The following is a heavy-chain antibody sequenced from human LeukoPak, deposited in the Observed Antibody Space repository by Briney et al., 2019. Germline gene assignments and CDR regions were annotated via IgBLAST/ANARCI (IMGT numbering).Heavy chain of an antibody. V-gene: IGHV4-4*07. J-gene: IGHJ3*02. CDR3: ARDHYYYDSGGAFDI. D-gene: IGHD3-22*01. CDR2: IYTSGST. Sequence: SETLSLTCTVSGGSISSYYWSWIRQPAGKGLEWIGRIYTSGSTNYNPSLKSRVTMSVDTSKNQFSLKLSSVTAADTAVYYCARDHYYYDSGGAFDIWGQGTMVTVSS. CDR1: GGSISSYY.